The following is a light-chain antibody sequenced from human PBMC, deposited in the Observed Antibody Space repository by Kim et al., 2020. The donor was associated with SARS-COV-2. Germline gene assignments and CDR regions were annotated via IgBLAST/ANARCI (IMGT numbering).Light chain of an antibody. CDR2: EDD. V-gene: IGLV6-57*03. CDR3: QSYNRTNVV. CDR1: SGSIDDNY. J-gene: IGLJ2*01. Sequence: NFMLTQPHSVSESPGKTVTISCTRSSGSIDDNYVQWYQQRPGGVPTIVIYEDDQRPSGVSDRFSGSIDNSSNSASLTISGLKTEDEADYYCQSYNRTNVVFGGGTKLTV.